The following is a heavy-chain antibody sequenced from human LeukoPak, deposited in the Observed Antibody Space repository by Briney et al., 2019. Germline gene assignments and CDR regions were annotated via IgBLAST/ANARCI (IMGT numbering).Heavy chain of an antibody. CDR1: GFMSTLYS. V-gene: IGHV3-48*01. Sequence: PGGSLRLSCTTSGFMSTLYSMSWVRQSPGKGLELISYISNSGDRIYYADSVKGRFTISRDNSKNTLYLQMNSLRAEDTAVYYCARYARGNSGSFRVFDYWGQGTLVTVSS. D-gene: IGHD3-10*01. CDR2: ISNSGDRI. CDR3: ARYARGNSGSFRVFDY. J-gene: IGHJ4*02.